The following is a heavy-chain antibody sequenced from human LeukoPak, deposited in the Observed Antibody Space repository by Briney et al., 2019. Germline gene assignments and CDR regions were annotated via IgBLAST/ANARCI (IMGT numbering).Heavy chain of an antibody. V-gene: IGHV3-23*01. D-gene: IGHD3-22*01. CDR1: GFTFSSYA. J-gene: IGHJ4*02. CDR3: AKSVRYDSSGYPLFDY. Sequence: PGGSLRLSGAASGFTFSSYAMSWVRRAPGKGLEWVSAIIGSGGSTYYAASVKGRFTISRDNSKNTLYLQMNSLRAEDTAVYYCAKSVRYDSSGYPLFDYWGQGTLVTVSS. CDR2: IIGSGGST.